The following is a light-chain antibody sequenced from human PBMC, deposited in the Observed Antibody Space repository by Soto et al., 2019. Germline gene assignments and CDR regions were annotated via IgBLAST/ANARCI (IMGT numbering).Light chain of an antibody. Sequence: QPVLTQPPSVSGAPGQRVTISCTGTRSNIGAGSAVHWYQHLPGSAPKLLIYGDNIRPSGVPDRFSASKSGTSASLDITGLQVEDEAVYYCQASDSSLSGSKVFGAGTKLTVL. V-gene: IGLV1-40*01. J-gene: IGLJ3*02. CDR3: QASDSSLSGSKV. CDR1: RSNIGAGSA. CDR2: GDN.